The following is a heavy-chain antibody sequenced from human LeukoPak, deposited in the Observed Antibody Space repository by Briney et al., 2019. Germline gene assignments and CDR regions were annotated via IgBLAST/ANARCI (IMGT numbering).Heavy chain of an antibody. Sequence: GRSLRLSCAGSGFTFSSYAMHWVRQAPGKGLEWVAVISYDGGSRYYADSVKGRFTISRDKSKNTLYLQMNSLRAEDTAVYYCARVGPRGKGGLFDYWGQGTLVTVSS. CDR1: GFTFSSYA. CDR2: ISYDGGSR. J-gene: IGHJ4*02. CDR3: ARVGPRGKGGLFDY. D-gene: IGHD4-23*01. V-gene: IGHV3-30-3*01.